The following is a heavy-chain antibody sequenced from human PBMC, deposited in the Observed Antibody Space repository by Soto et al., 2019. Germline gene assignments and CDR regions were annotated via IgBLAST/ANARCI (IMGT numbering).Heavy chain of an antibody. J-gene: IGHJ4*02. CDR1: GYSFTSYW. CDR3: ARRVIITRDTASVRHY. D-gene: IGHD5-18*01. Sequence: GESLKISCKGSGYSFTSYWISWVRQMPGKGLEWMGRIDPSDSYTNYSPSFQGHVTISADKSISTAYLQWSSLKASDTAMYYCARRVIITRDTASVRHYCGEGTLVTV. CDR2: IDPSDSYT. V-gene: IGHV5-10-1*01.